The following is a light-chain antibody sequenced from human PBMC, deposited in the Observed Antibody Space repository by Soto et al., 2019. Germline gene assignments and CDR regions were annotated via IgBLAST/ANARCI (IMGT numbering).Light chain of an antibody. J-gene: IGLJ1*01. V-gene: IGLV2-14*01. CDR1: SSDVGGYNY. CDR2: AVT. CDR3: SSYTSSSNL. Sequence: TLPVCVSGSSGQSVTISCTGTSSDVGGYNYVPSYQQHAGKARKLMIYAVTDRPSGVSSRFSGSKSGNTASLTISGLQAEDEADYHCSSYTSSSNLFGTGTKVTVL.